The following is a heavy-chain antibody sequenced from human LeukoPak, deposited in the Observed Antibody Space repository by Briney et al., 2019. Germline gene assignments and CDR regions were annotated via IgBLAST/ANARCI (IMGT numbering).Heavy chain of an antibody. J-gene: IGHJ6*02. CDR1: SGSISSYY. V-gene: IGHV4-59*01. Sequence: SGTLFLTCSVSSGSISSYYWHWIRQPPGKGLEWIGYIYHSGDSKHNPSLKSRVTISVDTSKNQFSLKLSSVTAADTAVYYCARVDCGGDCGPPYYYYGMDVWGQGTTVTVSS. CDR3: ARVDCGGDCGPPYYYYGMDV. CDR2: IYHSGDS. D-gene: IGHD2-21*02.